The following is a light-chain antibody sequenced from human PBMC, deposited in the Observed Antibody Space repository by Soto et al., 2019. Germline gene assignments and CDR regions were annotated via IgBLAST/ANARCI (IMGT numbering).Light chain of an antibody. V-gene: IGKV3-20*01. J-gene: IGKJ1*01. CDR3: QQYGSTRWT. CDR2: GAS. Sequence: EIVLTQSPGTLSLSPGVRATLSCRASQSVSSTYFAWYQQKPGQARRLLIYGASSRATGITDRFSGSGSGTDFTLTISRLEPEDFAVYYCQQYGSTRWTVGQVTKVEIK. CDR1: QSVSSTY.